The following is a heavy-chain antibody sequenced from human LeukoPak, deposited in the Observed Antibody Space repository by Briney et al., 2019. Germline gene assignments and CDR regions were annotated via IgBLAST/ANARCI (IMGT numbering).Heavy chain of an antibody. CDR2: IIPILGIA. V-gene: IGHV1-69*04. CDR1: GGTFSSYA. J-gene: IGHJ5*02. Sequence: SVKVSCKASGGTFSSYAISWVRQAPGQGLEWMGRIIPILGIADYVQKFQGRVTITADKSTSTAYMELSSLRSEDTAVYHCAREVSPMVRGVIKGFWFDPWGQGTLVTVSS. CDR3: AREVSPMVRGVIKGFWFDP. D-gene: IGHD3-10*01.